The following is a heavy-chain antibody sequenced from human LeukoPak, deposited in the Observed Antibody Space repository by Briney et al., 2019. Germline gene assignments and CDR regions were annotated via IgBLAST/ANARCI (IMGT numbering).Heavy chain of an antibody. CDR2: IWSDASDK. V-gene: IGHV3-33*06. Sequence: GGSLRLSCSASGFTFSHYGMHWVRQAPGTGLEWVAVIWSDASDKYYANSVKGRFTISRDNFKNSLYLQMNSLRVEDTAVYYCAKDAQRGFDYSNSLDYWGQGTRATVSS. CDR3: AKDAQRGFDYSNSLDY. J-gene: IGHJ4*02. CDR1: GFTFSHYG. D-gene: IGHD4-11*01.